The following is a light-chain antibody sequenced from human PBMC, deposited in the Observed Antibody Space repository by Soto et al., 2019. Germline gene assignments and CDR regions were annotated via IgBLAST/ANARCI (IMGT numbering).Light chain of an antibody. CDR2: DAS. J-gene: IGKJ5*01. Sequence: EIVLTQSPGTLSLSPGERATLSCRASQSVKTFLVWYQQRPGQAPRLLTHDASHRAAGIPARFSGSGFGTDFTLTISSLEPEDAAVYYCQQRSNWPPITFGQGTRLEIK. CDR1: QSVKTF. CDR3: QQRSNWPPIT. V-gene: IGKV3-11*01.